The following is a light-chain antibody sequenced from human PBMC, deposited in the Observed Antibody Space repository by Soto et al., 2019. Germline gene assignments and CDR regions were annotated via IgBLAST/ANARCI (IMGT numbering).Light chain of an antibody. J-gene: IGKJ5*01. CDR3: QQANSFPIT. CDR2: AAS. Sequence: DIQMTQSPSSVSESVGDRVTITCRASQGIRSWLAWYQQKPGTAPKLLIYAASTLQSGVPSRFSGSGSGTDFSLTISSLQPDDFATYYCQQANSFPITFGQGTRLEIK. V-gene: IGKV1-12*01. CDR1: QGIRSW.